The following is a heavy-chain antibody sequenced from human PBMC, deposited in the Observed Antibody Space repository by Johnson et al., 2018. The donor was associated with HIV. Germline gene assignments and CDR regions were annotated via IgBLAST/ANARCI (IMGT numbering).Heavy chain of an antibody. J-gene: IGHJ3*02. Sequence: QVQVLESGGGLVQPGRSLRLSCAASGFTFSSYAMHWVRQAPGKGLEWVAVIWYDGSNKYYVDSVKGLFTISRDNSKNTLYLQMNSLRAEDTAVYYCARAGEQWLAPLDAFDIWGQGTMVTVSS. CDR2: IWYDGSNK. CDR3: ARAGEQWLAPLDAFDI. CDR1: GFTFSSYA. D-gene: IGHD6-19*01. V-gene: IGHV3-33*08.